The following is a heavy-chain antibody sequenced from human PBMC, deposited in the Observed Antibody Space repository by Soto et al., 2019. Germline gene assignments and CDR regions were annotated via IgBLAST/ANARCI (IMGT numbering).Heavy chain of an antibody. D-gene: IGHD6-6*01. CDR3: TRVLWIAARRPNTYYYYYMDV. Sequence: EVQLVESGGGLVQPGRSLRLSCTASGFTFGDYAMSWFRQAPGKGLEWVGFIRSKAYGGTTEYAASVKGRFTISRDDSKSIAYLQMNSLKTEDTAVYYCTRVLWIAARRPNTYYYYYMDVWGKGTTVTVSS. V-gene: IGHV3-49*03. J-gene: IGHJ6*03. CDR1: GFTFGDYA. CDR2: IRSKAYGGTT.